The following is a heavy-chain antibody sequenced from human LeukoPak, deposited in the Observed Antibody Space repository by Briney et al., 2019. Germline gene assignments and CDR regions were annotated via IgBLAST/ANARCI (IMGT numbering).Heavy chain of an antibody. CDR2: IKSKTDDGTT. CDR3: TTETGKWLRFLARESRYNYYYYMDV. J-gene: IGHJ6*03. Sequence: GGSLRLSCAASGFTFSNACMSWVRQAPGRGLEWVGRIKSKTDDGTTDYAAPVKGRFSISRDDSKNTLYLQMNSLKTEDTAVYYCTTETGKWLRFLARESRYNYYYYMDVWGKGATVTISS. V-gene: IGHV3-15*01. D-gene: IGHD5-12*01. CDR1: GFTFSNAC.